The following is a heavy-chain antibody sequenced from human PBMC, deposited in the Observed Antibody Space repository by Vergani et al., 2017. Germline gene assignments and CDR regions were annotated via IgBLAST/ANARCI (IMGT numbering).Heavy chain of an antibody. V-gene: IGHV1-8*03. CDR2: INPNSGNT. D-gene: IGHD1-14*01. J-gene: IGHJ4*02. CDR3: TRGLPRTLTTETYYFDD. Sequence: QVQLVQSGAEVKKPGASVKLSCKASGYSFTTYDINWVRQALGHGLEWVGWINPNSGNTGYARRFEGRVTITRDTAISTASMELSGLYSDDTAVYYCTRGLPRTLTTETYYFDDWGQGTLVSVSP. CDR1: GYSFTTYD.